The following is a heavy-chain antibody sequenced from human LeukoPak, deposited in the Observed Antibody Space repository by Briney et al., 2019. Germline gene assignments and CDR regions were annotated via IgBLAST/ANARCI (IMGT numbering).Heavy chain of an antibody. J-gene: IGHJ5*02. D-gene: IGHD5-12*01. CDR2: INPNSGGT. CDR3: ARSDIVGTKAPYNWFDP. Sequence: ASVKVSCKASGYTFTGYYTHWVRQAPGQGLEWMGWINPNSGGTNYAQKFQGRFTMTRDVSITTAYMELSTLRSDDTAVYYCARSDIVGTKAPYNWFDPWGQGALVTVSS. CDR1: GYTFTGYY. V-gene: IGHV1-2*02.